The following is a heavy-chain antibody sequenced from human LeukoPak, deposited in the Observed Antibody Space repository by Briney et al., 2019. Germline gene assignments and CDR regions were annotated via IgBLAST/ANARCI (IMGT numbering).Heavy chain of an antibody. CDR3: ARYYDGTTYQDAFDI. D-gene: IGHD3-22*01. CDR2: IKQDGSDK. CDR1: GFTFSSYW. Sequence: PGGSLRLSCVASGFTFSSYWMTWVRQAPGKGLEWVANIKQDGSDKYYVDSVKGRFTISRDNAKNSLYLQMNSLRAEDTAVYSCARYYDGTTYQDAFDIWGQGTMVTVCS. V-gene: IGHV3-7*01. J-gene: IGHJ3*02.